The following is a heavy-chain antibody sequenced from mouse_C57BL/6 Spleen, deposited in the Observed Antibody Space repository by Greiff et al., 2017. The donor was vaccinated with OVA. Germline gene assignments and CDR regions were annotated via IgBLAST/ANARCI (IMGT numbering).Heavy chain of an antibody. V-gene: IGHV14-4*01. Sequence: EVKLQQSGAELVRPGASVKLSCTASGFNIKDDYMHWVKQRPEQGLEWIGWIDPENGDTEYASKFQGKATITADTSSNTAYLQLSSLTSEDTAVYYCTHSNLDYWGQGTTLTVSS. D-gene: IGHD2-5*01. J-gene: IGHJ2*01. CDR3: THSNLDY. CDR2: IDPENGDT. CDR1: GFNIKDDY.